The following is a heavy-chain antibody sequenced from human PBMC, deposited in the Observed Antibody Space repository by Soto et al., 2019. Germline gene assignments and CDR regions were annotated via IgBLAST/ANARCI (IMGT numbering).Heavy chain of an antibody. CDR1: GFSFSSYA. J-gene: IGHJ4*02. Sequence: GGSLRLSCAASGFSFSSYAMNWVRQAPGKGLLWVSRTNTDGSGTNYADSVKGRFTISRDNAKNTVYLQMNSLRAEDTAVYYCARATYDSSGYEFDYWGQGTLVTVSS. CDR2: TNTDGSGT. V-gene: IGHV3-74*01. CDR3: ARATYDSSGYEFDY. D-gene: IGHD3-22*01.